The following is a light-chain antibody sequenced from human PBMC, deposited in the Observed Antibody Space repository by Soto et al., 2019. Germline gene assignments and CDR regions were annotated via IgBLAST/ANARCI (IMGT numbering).Light chain of an antibody. J-gene: IGKJ1*01. Sequence: DIHVCQSPSTLSTSVGDIITITCRVSRSLTRWLAWYQQKPGRAPKLLIYETSILQSGVPSRFSGSGSGTDFTLTISGVQPDDIATYYCQQYSTFWTFGQGTKVDI. V-gene: IGKV1-5*03. CDR1: RSLTRW. CDR3: QQYSTFWT. CDR2: ETS.